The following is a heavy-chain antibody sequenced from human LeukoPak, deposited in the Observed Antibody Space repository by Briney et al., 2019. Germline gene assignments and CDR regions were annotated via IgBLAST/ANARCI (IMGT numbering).Heavy chain of an antibody. D-gene: IGHD6-6*01. CDR1: GFTFSSYE. CDR2: ISSSGSTI. V-gene: IGHV3-48*03. Sequence: GGSLRLSCAASGFTFSSYEMNWVRQAPGKGLEWVSYISSSGSTIYYADSVKGRFTISRDNAKNSLYLQMNGLRAEDTAVYYCARTSIAARNDAFDIWGQGTMVTVSS. CDR3: ARTSIAARNDAFDI. J-gene: IGHJ3*02.